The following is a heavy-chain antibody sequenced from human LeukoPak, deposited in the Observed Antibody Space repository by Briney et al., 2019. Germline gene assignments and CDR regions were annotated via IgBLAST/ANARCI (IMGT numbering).Heavy chain of an antibody. V-gene: IGHV1-46*01. Sequence: ASVKVSCKASGYTFTRYGITWVRQAPGQGLEWMGIINPSGGSTSYAQKFQGRVTMTRDMSTSTVYMELSSLRSEDTAVYYCARVFSYGGNWFDPWGQGTLVTVSS. D-gene: IGHD5-18*01. J-gene: IGHJ5*02. CDR3: ARVFSYGGNWFDP. CDR2: INPSGGST. CDR1: GYTFTRYG.